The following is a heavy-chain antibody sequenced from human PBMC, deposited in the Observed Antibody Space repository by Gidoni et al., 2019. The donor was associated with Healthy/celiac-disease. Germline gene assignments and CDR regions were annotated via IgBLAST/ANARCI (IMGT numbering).Heavy chain of an antibody. CDR3: ARDLGSLVDIVATSTPDY. CDR2: ISYDGSNK. CDR1: GFTFSSYG. J-gene: IGHJ4*02. V-gene: IGHV3-30*03. Sequence: QVQLVESGGGVVQPGRSLRLSCSASGFTFSSYGMHWVRQAPGKGLEWVAVISYDGSNKYYADSVKGRFTISRDNSKNTLYLQMNSLRAEDTAVYYCARDLGSLVDIVATSTPDYWGQGTLVTVSS. D-gene: IGHD5-12*01.